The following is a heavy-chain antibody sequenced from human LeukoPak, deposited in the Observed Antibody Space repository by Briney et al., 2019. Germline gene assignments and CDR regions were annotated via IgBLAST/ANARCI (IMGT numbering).Heavy chain of an antibody. D-gene: IGHD2-2*01. J-gene: IGHJ4*02. CDR3: ARVVPAAEYYFDY. Sequence: SQTLSLTCTVSGGSISSGDYYWSWTRQPPGKGLEWIGYIYYSGSTYYNPSLKSRVTISVDTSKNQFSLKLSSVTAADTAVYYCARVVPAAEYYFDYWGQGTLVTVSS. V-gene: IGHV4-30-4*01. CDR1: GGSISSGDYY. CDR2: IYYSGST.